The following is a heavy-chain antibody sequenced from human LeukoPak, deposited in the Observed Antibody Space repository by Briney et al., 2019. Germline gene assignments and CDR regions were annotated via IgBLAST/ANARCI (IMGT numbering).Heavy chain of an antibody. D-gene: IGHD5-24*01. Sequence: HPGGSLRLSCAASGFTFSGYEMNWVRQAPGKGLEWVSYISSGGSTIYYADSVKGRFTISRDNAENSLYLQMNSLRAEDTAVYYCASLLAMGYWGQGTLVTVSS. J-gene: IGHJ4*02. CDR3: ASLLAMGY. CDR2: ISSGGSTI. CDR1: GFTFSGYE. V-gene: IGHV3-48*03.